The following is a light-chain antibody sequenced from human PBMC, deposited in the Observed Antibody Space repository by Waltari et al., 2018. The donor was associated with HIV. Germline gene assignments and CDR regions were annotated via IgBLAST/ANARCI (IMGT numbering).Light chain of an antibody. V-gene: IGKV3-15*01. CDR3: QQYHNWPYT. CDR1: QSVNTN. CDR2: GAS. J-gene: IGKJ2*01. Sequence: EIVLRQSPATLPVSPVERPTLSCTASQSVNTNLAWYHQKPGNAPRHLIYGASTRDTGIPGRLSGSGSGTEFTLTISSLQSEDLAVYYCQQYHNWPYTIGQGTKLEIK.